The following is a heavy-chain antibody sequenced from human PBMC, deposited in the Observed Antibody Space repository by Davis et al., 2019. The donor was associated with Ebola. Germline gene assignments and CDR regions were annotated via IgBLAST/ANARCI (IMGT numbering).Heavy chain of an antibody. CDR2: INPSGGST. CDR3: AREPSIAARGYYYYGMDV. D-gene: IGHD6-6*01. Sequence: ASVKVSCKASGYTFTSYYMHWVRQAPGQGLEWTGIINPSGGSTSYAQKFQGRVTMTRDTSTSTAYMELSSLRSEDTAVYYCAREPSIAARGYYYYGMDVWGQGTTVTVSS. J-gene: IGHJ6*02. CDR1: GYTFTSYY. V-gene: IGHV1-46*01.